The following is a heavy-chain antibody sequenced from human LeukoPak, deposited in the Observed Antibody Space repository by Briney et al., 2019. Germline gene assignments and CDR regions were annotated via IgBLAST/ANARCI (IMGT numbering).Heavy chain of an antibody. Sequence: SETLSLTCTVSGGSISSYYWSWIRQPPGKGLEWIGYIYYSGSTNYNPSLKSRVTISVDTSKNQFSLKLSSVTAADAAVYYCARFPGAAAGYYYYYHMDVWGKGTTVTVSS. CDR3: ARFPGAAAGYYYYYHMDV. V-gene: IGHV4-59*01. CDR2: IYYSGST. J-gene: IGHJ6*03. CDR1: GGSISSYY. D-gene: IGHD6-13*01.